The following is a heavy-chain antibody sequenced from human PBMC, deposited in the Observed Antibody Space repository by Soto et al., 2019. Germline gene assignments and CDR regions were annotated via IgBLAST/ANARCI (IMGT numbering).Heavy chain of an antibody. J-gene: IGHJ6*02. Sequence: EVQLLESGGGLVQPGGSLRLSCVASGFTFNSYAMTWVRQAPGQGLEWVSTVTGSGAYTFDADSVKGRFTISRDNSKDTLYLQMNSLRPEDTALYYCAKECYYDILADSYYNSGMDVWGQGTPVTVSS. CDR2: VTGSGAYT. D-gene: IGHD3-9*01. CDR3: AKECYYDILADSYYNSGMDV. V-gene: IGHV3-23*01. CDR1: GFTFNSYA.